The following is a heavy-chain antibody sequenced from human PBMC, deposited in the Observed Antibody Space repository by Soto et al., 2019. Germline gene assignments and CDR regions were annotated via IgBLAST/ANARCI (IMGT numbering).Heavy chain of an antibody. CDR1: GGSISSGGYY. CDR2: IYYSGST. CDR3: ARERLRWGGSGWYLYYFDY. V-gene: IGHV4-31*03. Sequence: PSETLSLTCTVSGGSISSGGYYWSWIRQHPGKGLEWIGYIYYSGSTYYNPSLKSRVTISVDPSKNQFSLKLSSVTAADTAVYYCARERLRWGGSGWYLYYFDYWGQGTLVTVSS. D-gene: IGHD6-19*01. J-gene: IGHJ4*02.